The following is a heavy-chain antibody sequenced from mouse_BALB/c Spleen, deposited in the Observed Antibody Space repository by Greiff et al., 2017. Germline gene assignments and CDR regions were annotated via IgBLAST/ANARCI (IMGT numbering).Heavy chain of an antibody. Sequence: VKLVESGPGLVAPSQSLSITCTVSGFSLTSYGVHWVRQPPGKGLEWLGVIWAGGSTNYNSALMSRLSISKDNSKSQVFLKMNSLQTDDTAMYYCARDEGGDYDRAWFAYWGQGTLVTVSA. CDR3: ARDEGGDYDRAWFAY. CDR2: IWAGGST. J-gene: IGHJ3*01. V-gene: IGHV2-9*02. D-gene: IGHD2-4*01. CDR1: GFSLTSYG.